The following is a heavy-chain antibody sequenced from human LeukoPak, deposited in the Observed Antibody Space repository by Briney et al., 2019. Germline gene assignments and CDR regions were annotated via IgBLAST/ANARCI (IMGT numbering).Heavy chain of an antibody. CDR3: SRESGAFCPFGY. CDR1: GGSIRSTNW. CDR2: ISLSGQT. J-gene: IGHJ4*02. Sequence: PSETLSLTCGVSGGSIRSTNWWSWVRQPPGQGLEWIGEISLSGQTNFTPSLNGRVTMSLDESRNQLSLKLTSVTAADTAIYYCSRESGAFCPFGYWGQGTLVIVPP. D-gene: IGHD1-26*01. V-gene: IGHV4/OR15-8*02.